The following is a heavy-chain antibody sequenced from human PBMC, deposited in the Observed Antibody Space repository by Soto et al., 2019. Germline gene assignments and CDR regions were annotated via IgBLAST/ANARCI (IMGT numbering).Heavy chain of an antibody. D-gene: IGHD4-17*01. J-gene: IGHJ4*02. CDR2: IRGDGGQT. CDR3: ARDVGLDSGDFFAY. Sequence: GGSLRLSCTASGFTFSSYGMGWVRQAPGKGLQWVSTIRGDGGQTHYTDSVKGRFSISRDNSKNTVYLQMDSLRAEDTAMYFCARDVGLDSGDFFAYWGQGTQVTVSS. V-gene: IGHV3-23*01. CDR1: GFTFSSYG.